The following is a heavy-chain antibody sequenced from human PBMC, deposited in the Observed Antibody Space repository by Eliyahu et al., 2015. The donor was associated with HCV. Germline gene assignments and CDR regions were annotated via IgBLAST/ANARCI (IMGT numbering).Heavy chain of an antibody. J-gene: IGHJ5*02. V-gene: IGHV4-59*01. Sequence: QVQLQESGPGLVKPSETLSLTXTVSXXSITXYYWGWIRQPPGKGLEWIGYFHYSGSTNXNPSLKSRVTISVXTSKNQFSLKLTSVTAADTAVYYCASGGGGIAVAGTGGWFDPWGQGTLVTVSS. CDR2: FHYSGST. CDR3: ASGGGGIAVAGTGGWFDP. D-gene: IGHD6-19*01. CDR1: XXSITXYY.